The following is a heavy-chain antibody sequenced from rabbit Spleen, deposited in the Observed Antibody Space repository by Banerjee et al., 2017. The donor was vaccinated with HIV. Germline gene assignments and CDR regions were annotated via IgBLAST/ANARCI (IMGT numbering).Heavy chain of an antibody. V-gene: IGHV1S45*01. CDR1: GVSFRAVHW. CDR2: IYAGSTGTI. Sequence: QEQLAESGGGLVKLEGSLALSCTASGVSFRAVHWIYWVRQAPGKGLEWIGTIYAGSTGTIDFASWAKGRFTISKTSSTTVTLQMTSLTAADTATYFCARNFDLWGQGTLVTVS. CDR3: ARNFDL. J-gene: IGHJ4*01.